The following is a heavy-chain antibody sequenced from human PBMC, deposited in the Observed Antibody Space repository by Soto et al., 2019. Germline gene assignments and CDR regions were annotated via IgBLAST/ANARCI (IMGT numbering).Heavy chain of an antibody. CDR3: ARSAAYYYDSSLMDV. CDR2: IIPIFGTA. Sequence: SVKVSCKASGGNLSSYAIIWVRQAHGQGLEWIGGIIPIFGTANYAQKFQGRVTITADKSTSTAYMELSSLRSEDTAVYYCARSAAYYYDSSLMDVWGQGTTVT. CDR1: GGNLSSYA. J-gene: IGHJ6*02. D-gene: IGHD3-22*01. V-gene: IGHV1-69*06.